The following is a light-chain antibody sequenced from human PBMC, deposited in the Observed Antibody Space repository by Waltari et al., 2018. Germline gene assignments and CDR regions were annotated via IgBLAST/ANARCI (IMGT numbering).Light chain of an antibody. Sequence: IVLTQSPGTLSLSPGERATLSCRASQSVNPYLAWYQQKPGQAPRLLIYGAYTRAAGIPDRFSGSGSGTDFSLTISRLEAEDFAVYYCQHHVRLPATFGQGTKVEIK. CDR3: QHHVRLPAT. V-gene: IGKV3-20*01. CDR2: GAY. CDR1: QSVNPY. J-gene: IGKJ1*01.